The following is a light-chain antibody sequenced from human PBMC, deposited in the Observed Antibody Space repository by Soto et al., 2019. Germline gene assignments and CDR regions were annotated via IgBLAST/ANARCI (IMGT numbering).Light chain of an antibody. CDR1: QTISRW. Sequence: DIQLTQTPSTLSASVGDEVTITCRASQTISRWLAWYQQKPGRAPKLLIYDGSTLESGVPSRFSGSGSDTEFTLPISRLQPDDFETYFCHSRAFGQGTRLEIK. CDR2: DGS. J-gene: IGKJ5*01. CDR3: HSRA. V-gene: IGKV1-5*01.